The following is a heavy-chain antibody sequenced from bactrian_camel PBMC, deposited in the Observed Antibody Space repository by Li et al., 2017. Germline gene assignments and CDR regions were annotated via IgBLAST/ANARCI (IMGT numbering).Heavy chain of an antibody. CDR3: AADRLGCVRYTGSTWSTDFDY. CDR1: GFTFSSYD. CDR2: TDNGVGTT. V-gene: IGHV3S40*01. D-gene: IGHD8*01. Sequence: QLVESGGGLVQPGGSLRLSCAASGFTFSSYDMSWFRQAPGKERDWVATDNGVGTTYYGDSVKGRFTISQNDARKTVSLQMDSLKREDTAMYYCAADRLGCVRYTGSTWSTDFDYWGQGTQVTVS. J-gene: IGHJ6*01.